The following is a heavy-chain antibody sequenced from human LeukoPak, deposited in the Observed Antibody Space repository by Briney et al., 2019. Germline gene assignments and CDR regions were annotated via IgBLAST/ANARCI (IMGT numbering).Heavy chain of an antibody. CDR3: ARTAMRVVDS. Sequence: SQTLSLTCAISGDSVSSKNAAWNWIRQSPSRGLEWLGRIYYRSKWYNEYAVSVKSRVTINPDTSKNQFSLQLNSMTPEDTAVYYCARTAMRVVDSWGQGTLVTVSS. D-gene: IGHD5-18*01. V-gene: IGHV6-1*01. J-gene: IGHJ4*02. CDR1: GDSVSSKNAA. CDR2: IYYRSKWYN.